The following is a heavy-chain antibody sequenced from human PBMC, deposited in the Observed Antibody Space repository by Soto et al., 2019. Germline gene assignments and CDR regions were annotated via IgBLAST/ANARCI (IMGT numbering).Heavy chain of an antibody. D-gene: IGHD3-3*01. J-gene: IGHJ4*02. CDR1: GFTFSGYW. CDR3: ATSYDFWSGYYSY. Sequence: GGSLRLSCAASGFTFSGYWMSWVRQAPGKGLEWVANIKQDGNEKYYVDSVKGRFTISRDNAKNSLYLQMNSLRAEDTAVYYCATSYDFWSGYYSYWGQGTLVTVSS. CDR2: IKQDGNEK. V-gene: IGHV3-7*01.